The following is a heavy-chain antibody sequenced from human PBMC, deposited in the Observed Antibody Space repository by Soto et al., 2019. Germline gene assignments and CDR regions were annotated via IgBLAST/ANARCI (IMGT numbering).Heavy chain of an antibody. V-gene: IGHV3-7*01. CDR2: VKQDGSEK. CDR3: ARERILYKPQYYYGMDV. D-gene: IGHD2-8*01. Sequence: VGSLRLSCAASGFTFSSYWMSWVRQAPGKGLEWVANVKQDGSEKYYVDSVKGRFTISRDNAKNSLYLQMNSLRAEDTAVYYCARERILYKPQYYYGMDVWGQGTTVTVSS. J-gene: IGHJ6*02. CDR1: GFTFSSYW.